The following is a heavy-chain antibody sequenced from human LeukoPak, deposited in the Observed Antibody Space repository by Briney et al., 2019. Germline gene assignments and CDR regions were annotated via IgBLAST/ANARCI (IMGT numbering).Heavy chain of an antibody. CDR2: IKSKTDGGTT. CDR3: TTLKYQLPQAARLYGMDV. V-gene: IGHV3-15*01. CDR1: GFTFSNAW. D-gene: IGHD2-2*01. J-gene: IGHJ6*04. Sequence: PGGSLRLFCAASGFTFSNAWMSWVRQAPGKGLEWVGRIKSKTDGGTTDYAAPVKGRFTISRDDSKNTLYLQMNSLKTEDTAVYYCTTLKYQLPQAARLYGMDVWGKGTTVTVSS.